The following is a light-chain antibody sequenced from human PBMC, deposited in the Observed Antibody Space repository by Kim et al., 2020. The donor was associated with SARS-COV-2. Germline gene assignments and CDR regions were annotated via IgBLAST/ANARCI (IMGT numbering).Light chain of an antibody. CDR3: QLYADSPRWK. CDR2: GAS. J-gene: IGKJ1*01. Sequence: PGERATLSCRARESASGDHLDWYQLKPGQAPRLRKHGASSRATGIPDRFSGSGSATDFTVTISRLEPEDFAVYYCQLYADSPRWKFGQGNKVDIK. CDR1: ESASGDH. V-gene: IGKV3-20*01.